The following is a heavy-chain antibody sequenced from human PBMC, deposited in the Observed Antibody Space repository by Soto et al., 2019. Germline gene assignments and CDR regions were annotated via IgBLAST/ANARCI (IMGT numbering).Heavy chain of an antibody. CDR2: ISSTTNYI. CDR3: ARESEDLTSNFDY. Sequence: EVQLVESGGGLVKPGGSQRLSCAASGYTITRYSMNWVRQAPGKGLEWVPSISSTTNYIYYGDSMKGRFTISRDNAKNSLYLEMNSLRAEDTAVYYCARESEDLTSNFDYWGQGTLVTVSS. V-gene: IGHV3-21*06. CDR1: GYTITRYS. J-gene: IGHJ4*02.